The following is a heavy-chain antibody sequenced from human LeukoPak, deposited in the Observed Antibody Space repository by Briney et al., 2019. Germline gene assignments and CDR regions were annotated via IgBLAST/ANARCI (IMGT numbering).Heavy chain of an antibody. V-gene: IGHV3-13*04. CDR3: ARSKWPDAFDI. D-gene: IGHD5-12*01. Sequence: GGSLRLSCAASGFTFSSYDMHWVRQATGKGLEWVSAIGTAGDTYYPGSVTGRFTISRENAKNSLYLQTNSRRAGDTAVYYCARSKWPDAFDIWGQGTMVTVSS. J-gene: IGHJ3*02. CDR1: GFTFSSYD. CDR2: IGTAGDT.